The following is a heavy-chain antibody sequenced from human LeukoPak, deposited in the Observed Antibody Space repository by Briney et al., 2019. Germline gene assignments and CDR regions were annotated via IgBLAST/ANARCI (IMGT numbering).Heavy chain of an antibody. CDR2: IYHSGST. CDR1: GGSFSPHY. CDR3: ARGPYYDFWSGQRGYFDY. V-gene: IGHV4-34*01. Sequence: SETLSLTCGVYGGSFSPHYWSWIRQSPGKGLEWIGYIYHSGSTYYNPSLKSRVTISVDGSKNQFSLKLSSVTAADTAVYYCARGPYYDFWSGQRGYFDYWGQGTLVTVSS. J-gene: IGHJ4*02. D-gene: IGHD3-3*01.